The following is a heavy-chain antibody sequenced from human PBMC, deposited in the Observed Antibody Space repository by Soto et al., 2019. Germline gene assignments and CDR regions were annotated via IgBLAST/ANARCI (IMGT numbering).Heavy chain of an antibody. D-gene: IGHD6-19*01. CDR3: ARFCGSGFES. CDR1: GFTFSTDS. CDR2: ISTSGATR. Sequence: EVQLVESGGGLVQPGGSLRLSCVASGFTFSTDSMNWVRQAPGKGLEWVAHISTSGATRYYADSVKGRFTISRDNAKTSLYLHMDSLRNEDTSVYYCARFCGSGFESWGQGTLASVSS. J-gene: IGHJ5*01. V-gene: IGHV3-48*02.